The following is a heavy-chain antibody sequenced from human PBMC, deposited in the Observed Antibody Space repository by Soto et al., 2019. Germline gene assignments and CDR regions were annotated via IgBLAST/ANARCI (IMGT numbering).Heavy chain of an antibody. Sequence: EVQLVESGGGLVQPGGSLRLSCAASGFTFSNYWMSWVRQAPGKGLEWVANIKQDGSEKYYVDSVKGRFTISRDNAKNSLFLQMNSLRAEDTAVYYCASFAYYDYIWGSYLVYWGQGTLVTVSS. CDR2: IKQDGSEK. V-gene: IGHV3-7*01. CDR3: ASFAYYDYIWGSYLVY. CDR1: GFTFSNYW. J-gene: IGHJ4*02. D-gene: IGHD3-16*02.